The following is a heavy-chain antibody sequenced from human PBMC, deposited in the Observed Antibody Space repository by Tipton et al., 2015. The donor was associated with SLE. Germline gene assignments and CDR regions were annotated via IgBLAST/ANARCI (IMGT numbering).Heavy chain of an antibody. V-gene: IGHV1-8*01. Sequence: QSGAEVKKPGASVKVSCKASGYTFTTYDINWVRQATGQGLEWMGWINPTTGKTGYTQKFQDRVTLTRDTSTNSASMELSSLISEDTAVYYCAICYLTNWGSFDVWGQGTTVIVSS. J-gene: IGHJ3*01. CDR1: GYTFTTYD. CDR2: INPTTGKT. CDR3: AICYLTNWGSFDV. D-gene: IGHD7-27*01.